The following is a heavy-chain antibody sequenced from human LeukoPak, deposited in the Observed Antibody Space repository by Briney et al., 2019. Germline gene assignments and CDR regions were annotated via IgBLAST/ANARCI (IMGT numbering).Heavy chain of an antibody. J-gene: IGHJ4*02. CDR3: ARVRYYDSSGYPDFDY. CDR1: GGSISSYY. Sequence: SETLSLTCTVSGGSISSYYWSWIRQPPGKGLEWIGYIYYSGSTNYNPFLKSRVTISVDTSKNQFSLKLSSVTAADTAVYYCARVRYYDSSGYPDFDYWGQGTLVTVSS. CDR2: IYYSGST. V-gene: IGHV4-59*01. D-gene: IGHD3-22*01.